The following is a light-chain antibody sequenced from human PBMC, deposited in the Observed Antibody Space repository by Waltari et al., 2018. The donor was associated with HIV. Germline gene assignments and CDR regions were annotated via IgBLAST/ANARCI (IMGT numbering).Light chain of an antibody. Sequence: EIVFTVSLATLSLSQGETATLSCRASQSVGIYLAWYQQKPGQAPRHLISDTSNRATGIPARFSCSESGTDFTLTLGSLEPEDFAVYDCQQRNTWPRTFGGGTKVESK. V-gene: IGKV3-11*01. CDR3: QQRNTWPRT. CDR2: DTS. CDR1: QSVGIY. J-gene: IGKJ4*01.